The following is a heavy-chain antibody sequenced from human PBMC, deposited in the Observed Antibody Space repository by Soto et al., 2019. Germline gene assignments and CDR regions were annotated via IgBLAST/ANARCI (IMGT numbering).Heavy chain of an antibody. CDR3: ARFGYEQYHAFDI. CDR2: ISSSSSTI. CDR1: GFTSSSYS. D-gene: IGHD5-12*01. V-gene: IGHV3-48*01. Sequence: GGSLRLSCAASGFTSSSYSMNWVRQAPGKGLEWVSYISSSSSTIYYADSVKGRFTISRDNAKNSLYLQMNSLRAEDTAVYYCARFGYEQYHAFDIWGQGTMVTVSS. J-gene: IGHJ3*02.